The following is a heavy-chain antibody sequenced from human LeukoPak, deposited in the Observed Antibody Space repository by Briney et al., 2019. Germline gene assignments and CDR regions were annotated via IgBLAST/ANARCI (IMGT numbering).Heavy chain of an antibody. Sequence: GGSLRLSCAASGFTFSDYYMSWIRQAPGKGLEWVSYISSSGSTIYYADSVKGRFTISRDNSKNTLYLQMNSLRAEDTAVYYCARDSPYCSSTSCPTLYYYYYMDVWGKGTTVTVSS. D-gene: IGHD2-2*01. J-gene: IGHJ6*03. CDR1: GFTFSDYY. V-gene: IGHV3-11*04. CDR2: ISSSGSTI. CDR3: ARDSPYCSSTSCPTLYYYYYMDV.